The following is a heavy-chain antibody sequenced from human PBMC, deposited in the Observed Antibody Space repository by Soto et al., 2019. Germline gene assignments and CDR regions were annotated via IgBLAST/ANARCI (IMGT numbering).Heavy chain of an antibody. CDR3: ARETDSSSWYLSMHY. V-gene: IGHV3-33*01. CDR2: IWYDGSNK. D-gene: IGHD6-13*01. J-gene: IGHJ4*02. CDR1: GFTFSSYG. Sequence: QVQLVESGGGVVQPGRSLRLSCAASGFTFSSYGMHWVRQAPGKGLEWVAVIWYDGSNKYYADSVKGRFTISRDNSKNTLYLQMNSLRAEDMAVYYCARETDSSSWYLSMHYWGQGTLVTVSS.